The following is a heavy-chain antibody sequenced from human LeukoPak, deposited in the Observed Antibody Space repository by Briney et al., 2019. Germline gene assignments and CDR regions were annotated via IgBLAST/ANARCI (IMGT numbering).Heavy chain of an antibody. CDR3: AREYYYDTDWFDP. J-gene: IGHJ5*02. Sequence: SGTLCLTCAVSGGSISSNNWWSWVRQPPGKGLEWIGEIYHSGSTNYNPSLKSRVTISVDTSKNQFSLKLSSVTAADTAVYYCAREYYYDTDWFDPWGQGTLVTVSS. V-gene: IGHV4-4*02. D-gene: IGHD3-22*01. CDR1: GGSISSNNW. CDR2: IYHSGST.